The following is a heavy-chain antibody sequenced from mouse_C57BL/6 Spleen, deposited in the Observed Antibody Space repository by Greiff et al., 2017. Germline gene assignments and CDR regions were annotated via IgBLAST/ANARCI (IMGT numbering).Heavy chain of an antibody. CDR1: GYSITSGYY. Sequence: EVKLQESGPGLVKPSQSLSLTCSVTGYSITSGYYWNWIRQFPGNKLEWMGYISYDGSNNYNPSLKNRISITRDTSKNQFFLKLNSVTTEDTATYYCARGPGYFDVWGTGTTVTVSS. V-gene: IGHV3-6*01. J-gene: IGHJ1*03. CDR3: ARGPGYFDV. CDR2: ISYDGSN.